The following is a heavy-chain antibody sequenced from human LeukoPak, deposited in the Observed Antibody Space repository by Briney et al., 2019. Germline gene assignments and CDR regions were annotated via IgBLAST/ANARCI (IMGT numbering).Heavy chain of an antibody. CDR1: GFTFSNAW. CDR2: IKSKTDGGTT. J-gene: IGHJ4*02. D-gene: IGHD5-12*01. CDR3: TTEALIQWSWGDFDY. V-gene: IGHV3-15*01. Sequence: PGGSLRLSCAASGFTFSNAWMSWVRQAPGKGLEWVGRIKSKTDGGTTDYAAPVKGRFTISRDDSKNTLYLQMNSLKTEDTAVYYCTTEALIQWSWGDFDYWGQGTLVTVSS.